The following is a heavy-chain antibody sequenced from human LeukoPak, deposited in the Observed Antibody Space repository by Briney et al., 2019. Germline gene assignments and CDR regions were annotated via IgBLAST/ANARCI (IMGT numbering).Heavy chain of an antibody. Sequence: ASVKVSCKASGYTFTSYGIRWVRRASGQGLEWMGWISAYNGNTNYAQKLQGRVTMTTDTSTSTAYMELRRLRSYDTAVYYCARDHPAWIQLWSSKGLDYWGQGTLVTVSS. D-gene: IGHD5-18*01. CDR3: ARDHPAWIQLWSSKGLDY. CDR1: GYTFTSYG. J-gene: IGHJ4*02. CDR2: ISAYNGNT. V-gene: IGHV1-18*01.